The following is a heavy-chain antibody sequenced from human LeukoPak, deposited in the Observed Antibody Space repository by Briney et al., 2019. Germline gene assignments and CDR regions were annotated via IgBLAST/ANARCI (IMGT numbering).Heavy chain of an antibody. J-gene: IGHJ3*02. V-gene: IGHV4-59*01. CDR2: IYYSGST. Sequence: PSETLSLTCTVSGGSISSYYWSWIRQPPGKGLEWIGYIYYSGSTDYNPSLKSRVTISVDTSKREFSLKLSSVTAADTAVYYCAKHWTADGSAFDIWGQGTMVTVSS. CDR3: AKHWTADGSAFDI. D-gene: IGHD3/OR15-3a*01. CDR1: GGSISSYY.